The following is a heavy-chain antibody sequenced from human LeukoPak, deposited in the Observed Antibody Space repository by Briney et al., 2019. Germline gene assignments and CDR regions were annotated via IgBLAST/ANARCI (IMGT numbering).Heavy chain of an antibody. Sequence: SQTLSLTCTVSGGSISSGGYSWSWIRQPPGKGLEWIGYIYHSGSTYYNPSLESRLTISVDRSKNQFSLKLSSVTASDTAVYYCARVVHYYGSGSYFDYWGQGTLVTVSS. CDR2: IYHSGST. CDR1: GGSISSGGYS. J-gene: IGHJ4*02. D-gene: IGHD3-10*01. V-gene: IGHV4-30-2*01. CDR3: ARVVHYYGSGSYFDY.